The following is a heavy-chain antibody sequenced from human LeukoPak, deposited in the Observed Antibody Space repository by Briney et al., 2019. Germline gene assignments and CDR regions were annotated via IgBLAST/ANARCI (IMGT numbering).Heavy chain of an antibody. CDR2: IYYNVSI. Sequence: SETLSLTCTVCGGSMSSYYWSWLRQPPGKGLEWIGYIYYNVSINHNPSLKSRVIISVDTSKNQFSLKLSAVTAADTAVYYCARGGSSGWYYHFDYWGQGTQVTVSS. CDR3: ARGGSSGWYYHFDY. D-gene: IGHD6-19*01. CDR1: GGSMSSYY. V-gene: IGHV4-59*01. J-gene: IGHJ4*02.